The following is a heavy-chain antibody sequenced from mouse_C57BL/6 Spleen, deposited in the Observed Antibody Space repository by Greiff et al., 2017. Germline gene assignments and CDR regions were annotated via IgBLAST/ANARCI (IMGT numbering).Heavy chain of an antibody. V-gene: IGHV5-17*01. CDR3: VRDGSSSPFAY. CDR2: ISSGSSTI. CDR1: GFTFSDSG. J-gene: IGHJ3*01. Sequence: EVQRVESGGGLVKPGGSLKLSCAASGFTFSDSGMHWVRQAPEKGLEWVAYISSGSSTIYYADTVKGRFTISRDNAKTTLFQQMTSLRSEDTAMHYCVRDGSSSPFAYWGQGTLVTVSA. D-gene: IGHD1-1*01.